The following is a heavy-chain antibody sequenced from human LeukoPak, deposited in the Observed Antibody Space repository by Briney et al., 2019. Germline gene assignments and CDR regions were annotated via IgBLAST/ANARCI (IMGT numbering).Heavy chain of an antibody. CDR3: GRRPAVDGPIDN. Sequence: SETLSLTCVVSSGSLHRSFWTWVRQPPGKGLEWIGRIYSGGTTDYSPSLKSRLTISIDTSKNQFSLRLASVTAADTAVYYCGRRPAVDGPIDNWGQGILVAVSS. D-gene: IGHD3/OR15-3a*01. V-gene: IGHV4-59*01. CDR1: SGSLHRSF. CDR2: IYSGGTT. J-gene: IGHJ4*02.